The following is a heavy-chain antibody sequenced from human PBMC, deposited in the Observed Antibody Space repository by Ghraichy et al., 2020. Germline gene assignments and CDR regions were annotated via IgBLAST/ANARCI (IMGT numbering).Heavy chain of an antibody. Sequence: SQTLSLTCSVSGGSISTNNYYWAWLRQPPGKGLEWIGSLYYSGSTYHNSSLKSRVTLSGDTSKNQFSLRLTPVSAADTAVYYCATGISTRLGWGNWFGPWGQGTLVTVSS. D-gene: IGHD3-16*01. V-gene: IGHV4-39*07. CDR2: LYYSGST. CDR3: ATGISTRLGWGNWFGP. CDR1: GGSISTNNYY. J-gene: IGHJ5*02.